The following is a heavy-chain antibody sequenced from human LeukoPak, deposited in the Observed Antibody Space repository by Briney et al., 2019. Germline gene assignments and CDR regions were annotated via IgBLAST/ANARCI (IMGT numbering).Heavy chain of an antibody. CDR3: AKDSYYYDSSGYYSPDY. J-gene: IGHJ4*02. D-gene: IGHD3-22*01. CDR1: GFTFSSYG. Sequence: PGRSLRLSCAASGFTFSSYGMHWVRQAPGKGLEWVAVISYDGSNKYYADSVKGRFTISRDNSKNTLYLQMNSLRAEDTAVYYCAKDSYYYDSSGYYSPDYWGQGTLVTVSS. V-gene: IGHV3-30*18. CDR2: ISYDGSNK.